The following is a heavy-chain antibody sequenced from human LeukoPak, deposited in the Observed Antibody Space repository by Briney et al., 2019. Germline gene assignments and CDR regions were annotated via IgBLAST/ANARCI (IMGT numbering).Heavy chain of an antibody. CDR3: ARKGEDYGDYDY. CDR2: INPNSGGT. V-gene: IGHV1-2*02. Sequence: GASVKVSCKASGYTLTGYYMHWVRQAPGQGLEWMGWINPNSGGTHYAQKFQGRVTVTRDTSISTTYMDLSRLRSDDTAVYYCARKGEDYGDYDYWGQGTLVTVSS. J-gene: IGHJ4*02. CDR1: GYTLTGYY. D-gene: IGHD4-17*01.